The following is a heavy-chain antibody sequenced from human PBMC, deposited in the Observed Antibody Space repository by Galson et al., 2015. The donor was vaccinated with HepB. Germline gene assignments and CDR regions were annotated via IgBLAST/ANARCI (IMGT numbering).Heavy chain of an antibody. V-gene: IGHV4-59*01. CDR2: IYNRGSA. D-gene: IGHD1-26*01. J-gene: IGHJ4*02. Sequence: ETLSLTCTVPGGSISDYYWSWIRQPPGKGLEWIGYIYNRGSATYNPSLKSRVTISLDTSKNEFSLKLSSVTAADTALYYCARMTSGSYYDYWGQGTLVTVSS. CDR1: GGSISDYY. CDR3: ARMTSGSYYDY.